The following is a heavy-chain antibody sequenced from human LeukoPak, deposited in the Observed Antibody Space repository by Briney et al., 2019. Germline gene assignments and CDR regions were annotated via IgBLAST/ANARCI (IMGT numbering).Heavy chain of an antibody. V-gene: IGHV3-48*04. Sequence: PGGSLRLSCAASGFTFRTYNMNWVRQAPGKGLEWVSYISSSGSTIHYVDSVKGRFTISRGNAKNSLYLQMNSLRAEDSAVYYCAREGNWNDQGYWGQGTLVTVSS. CDR2: ISSSGSTI. D-gene: IGHD1-20*01. CDR3: AREGNWNDQGY. J-gene: IGHJ4*02. CDR1: GFTFRTYN.